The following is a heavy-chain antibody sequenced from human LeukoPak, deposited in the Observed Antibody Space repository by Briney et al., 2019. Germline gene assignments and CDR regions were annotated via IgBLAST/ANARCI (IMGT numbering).Heavy chain of an antibody. D-gene: IGHD6-13*01. CDR2: IYYSGST. CDR3: ARALAAAGSKIDY. V-gene: IGHV4-59*01. J-gene: IGHJ4*02. CDR1: GGSISSYY. Sequence: PSETLSLTCTVSGGSISSYYWSWIRLPPGKGLEWIGYIYYSGSTNYNPSLKSRVTISVDTSKNQFSLKLSSVTAADTAVYYCARALAAAGSKIDYWGQGTLVTVSS.